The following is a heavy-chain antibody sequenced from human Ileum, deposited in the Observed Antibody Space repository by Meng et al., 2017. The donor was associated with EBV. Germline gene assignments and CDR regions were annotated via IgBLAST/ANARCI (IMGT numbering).Heavy chain of an antibody. J-gene: IGHJ4*02. D-gene: IGHD2-15*01. CDR2: IYYSGST. Sequence: LQGWVPGRVKPPETLSLTCAVSGGSISRYYWSWSRQPRRKGLEWIGDIYYSGSTNYPPPPKSRVTISVDTTKNQFSLNLSSVAAADTAVYYCSRGGWSLYYWGQGTLVTVSS. CDR3: SRGGWSLYY. CDR1: GGSISRYY. V-gene: IGHV4-59*08.